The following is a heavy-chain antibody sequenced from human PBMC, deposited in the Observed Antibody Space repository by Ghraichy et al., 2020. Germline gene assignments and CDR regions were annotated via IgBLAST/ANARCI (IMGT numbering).Heavy chain of an antibody. CDR3: ARALPVDTAMAHPRYYFDY. CDR1: GGSISSGGYY. V-gene: IGHV4-31*03. D-gene: IGHD5-18*01. Sequence: TLSLTCTVSGGSISSGGYYWSWIRQHPGKGLEWIGYIYYSGSTYYNPSLKSRVTISVDTSKNQFSLKLSSVTAADTAVYYCARALPVDTAMAHPRYYFDYWGQGTLVTVSS. CDR2: IYYSGST. J-gene: IGHJ4*02.